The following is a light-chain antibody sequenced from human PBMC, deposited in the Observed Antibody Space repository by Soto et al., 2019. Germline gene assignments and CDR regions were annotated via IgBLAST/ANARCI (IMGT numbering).Light chain of an antibody. CDR3: QHYGGVWT. CDR1: QSISNR. V-gene: IGKV1-5*01. J-gene: IGKJ1*01. CDR2: DAS. Sequence: DIQMTQSPSTLSASVGARVPITCRASQSISNRLAWYPQHPGKAPKVLIYDASSLEGGVPSRFSGTGSATEFRLTISSLQPDDFATYHCQHYGGVWTFGQGTKVDI.